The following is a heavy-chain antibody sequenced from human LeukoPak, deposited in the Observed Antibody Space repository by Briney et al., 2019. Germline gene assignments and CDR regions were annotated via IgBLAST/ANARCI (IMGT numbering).Heavy chain of an antibody. CDR2: INSNTGDP. D-gene: IGHD4-17*01. Sequence: AASVKVSCKASGYTFTGYYIHWVRQAPGQGLEWMGWINSNTGDPVYAQKFQGRVTMTRDTAITTAYMEVSRLRSDETALYYCARDRYGAFDIWGQGTMVTVSS. V-gene: IGHV1-2*02. J-gene: IGHJ3*02. CDR3: ARDRYGAFDI. CDR1: GYTFTGYY.